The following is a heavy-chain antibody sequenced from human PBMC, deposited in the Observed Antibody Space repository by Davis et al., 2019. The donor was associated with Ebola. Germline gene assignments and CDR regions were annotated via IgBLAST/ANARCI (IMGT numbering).Heavy chain of an antibody. V-gene: IGHV3-33*08. CDR2: IWYDGSNK. CDR3: ARAPFQDIAIDY. Sequence: GGSLRLSCAASGFTFSSYGMHWVRQAPGKGLEWVAVIWYDGSNKYYADSVKGRFTISRDNSKNTLYLQMNSLRAEDTAVYYCARAPFQDIAIDYWGQGTLVTVSS. J-gene: IGHJ4*02. CDR1: GFTFSSYG. D-gene: IGHD2-15*01.